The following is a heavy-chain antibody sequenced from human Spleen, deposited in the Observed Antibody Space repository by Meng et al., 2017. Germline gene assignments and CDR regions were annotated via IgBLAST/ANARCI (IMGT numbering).Heavy chain of an antibody. D-gene: IGHD6-13*01. CDR3: ARVDRGEYSSSWPPGYY. V-gene: IGHV3-21*01. CDR2: ISSSSSYI. Sequence: GGSLRLSCAASGFTFSSYSMNWVRQAPGKGLEWVSSISSSSSYIYYADSVKGRFTISRDNSKNTLYLQMNSLRAEDTAVYYCARVDRGEYSSSWPPGYYWGQGTLVTVSS. CDR1: GFTFSSYS. J-gene: IGHJ4*02.